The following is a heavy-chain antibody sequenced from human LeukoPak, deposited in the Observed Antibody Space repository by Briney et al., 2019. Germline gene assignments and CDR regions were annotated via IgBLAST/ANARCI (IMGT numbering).Heavy chain of an antibody. CDR2: IWYDGSNK. J-gene: IGHJ6*02. CDR1: GFTFSSYG. CDR3: ARGPPPVYNWNENYYGMDV. Sequence: GGSLRLSCAASGFTFSSYGMHWVRQAPGKGLEWVAVIWYDGSNKYYADSVKGQFTISRDNSKNTLYLQMNRLRAEDTAVYYCARGPPPVYNWNENYYGMDVWGQGTTVTVSS. D-gene: IGHD1-20*01. V-gene: IGHV3-33*01.